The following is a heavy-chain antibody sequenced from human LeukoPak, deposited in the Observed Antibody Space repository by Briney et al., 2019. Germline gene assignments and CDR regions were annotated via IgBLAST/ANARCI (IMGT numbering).Heavy chain of an antibody. D-gene: IGHD2-15*01. V-gene: IGHV3-9*01. Sequence: GGSLRLSCAASGFTFDDYAMHWVRQAPGKGLEWVSGISWNSDSIGYADSVKGRFTISRDNAKNSLYLQMNSLRAEDTALYYCAKGDRDLLAFDIWGQGTMVTVSS. CDR1: GFTFDDYA. CDR3: AKGDRDLLAFDI. CDR2: ISWNSDSI. J-gene: IGHJ3*02.